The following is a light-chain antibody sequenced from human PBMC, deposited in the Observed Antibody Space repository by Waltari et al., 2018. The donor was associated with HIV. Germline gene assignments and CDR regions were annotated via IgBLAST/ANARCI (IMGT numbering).Light chain of an antibody. J-gene: IGLJ1*01. CDR2: DVS. V-gene: IGLV2-23*02. CDR1: SSDVGNYNY. Sequence: QSALTQPASVSGSPGQSITISCTGTSSDVGNYNYVSRYQQHPGKVPKLMIYDVSKRPSGVSNRLSGSQSGNTASLTISGLQAEDEADYYCCSYAGTNTYVFGSGTKVTVL. CDR3: CSYAGTNTYV.